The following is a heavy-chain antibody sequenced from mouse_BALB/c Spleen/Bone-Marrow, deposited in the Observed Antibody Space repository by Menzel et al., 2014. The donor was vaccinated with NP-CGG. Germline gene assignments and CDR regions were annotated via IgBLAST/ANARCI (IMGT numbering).Heavy chain of an antibody. CDR1: GFSLTGYG. J-gene: IGHJ3*01. CDR3: AREAELRLPWSAY. Sequence: VKLMESGPGLVSPSQSLSITCTDSGFSLTGYGVNWVRPPPGKGLEWLGMIWGDGSTDYNSALKSRLSISKDNSKSQVFLKMNSLQTDDTARYYCAREAELRLPWSAYWGQGTLVTVSA. D-gene: IGHD1-2*01. CDR2: IWGDGST. V-gene: IGHV2-6-7*01.